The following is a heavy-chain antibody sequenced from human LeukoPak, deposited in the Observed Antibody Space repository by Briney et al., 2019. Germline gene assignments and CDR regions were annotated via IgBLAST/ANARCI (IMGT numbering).Heavy chain of an antibody. D-gene: IGHD3-22*01. V-gene: IGHV1-2*06. Sequence: ASVKVSCKASGYTFTGYYMHWVRQAPGQGLKWMGRINPNSGGTNYAQKFQGRVTMTRDTSISTAYMELSRLRSDDTPVYYCARERRYYYDSSGYYYPHYWGQGTLVTVSS. CDR2: INPNSGGT. CDR1: GYTFTGYY. CDR3: ARERRYYYDSSGYYYPHY. J-gene: IGHJ4*02.